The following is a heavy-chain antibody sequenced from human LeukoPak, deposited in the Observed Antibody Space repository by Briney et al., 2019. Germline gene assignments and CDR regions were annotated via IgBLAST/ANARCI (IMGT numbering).Heavy chain of an antibody. CDR1: GFTVSSNY. CDR3: AKNCYYYFSIDI. D-gene: IGHD3-22*01. Sequence: GGSLTLSCAASGFTVSSNYMTWVRQAPGRGLEWVSTLYSGGSTYYADSVEGRFTISRDRSKNTLYLQMNSLRAEDTAVYYCAKNCYYYFSIDIWGQGTLVTVSS. V-gene: IGHV3-53*01. J-gene: IGHJ4*02. CDR2: LYSGGST.